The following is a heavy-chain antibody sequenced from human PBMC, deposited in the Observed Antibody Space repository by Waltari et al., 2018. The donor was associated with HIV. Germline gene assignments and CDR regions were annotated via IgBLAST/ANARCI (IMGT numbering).Heavy chain of an antibody. CDR3: ARLTSGGYHGGLGY. D-gene: IGHD1-26*01. V-gene: IGHV5-51*03. J-gene: IGHJ4*02. CDR2: TYRGDSDT. CDR1: GYSFTNYW. Sequence: EVQLVQSGAEVKKPVESLKISCKGSGYSFTNYWIAWVRQMPGKGLEWMGYTYRGDSDTKSSPSFQGQVPSSADKSIGTASLQWSSLKASDSALYYCARLTSGGYHGGLGYWGQGTLVTVSS.